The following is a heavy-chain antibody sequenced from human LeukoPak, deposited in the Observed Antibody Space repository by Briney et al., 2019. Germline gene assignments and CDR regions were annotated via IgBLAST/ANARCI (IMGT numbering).Heavy chain of an antibody. Sequence: SGPTLVKXTQTLTLTCTFSGFSLSTSGVGVGWIRQPPGKALEWLALIYWDDDKRYSPSLKSRLTITKDTSKNQVVLTMTNMDPVDTATYYCAHCSGYYDSSGYYQTPYFDYWGQGTLVTVSS. CDR3: AHCSGYYDSSGYYQTPYFDY. CDR2: IYWDDDK. J-gene: IGHJ4*02. CDR1: GFSLSTSGVG. D-gene: IGHD3-22*01. V-gene: IGHV2-5*02.